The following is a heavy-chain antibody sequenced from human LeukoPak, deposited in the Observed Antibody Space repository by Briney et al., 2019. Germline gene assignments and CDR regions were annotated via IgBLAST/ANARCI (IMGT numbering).Heavy chain of an antibody. CDR3: ARVRGPTNQRIDY. D-gene: IGHD3-3*01. CDR2: IYYSGST. CDR1: GGSISSYY. Sequence: SETLSLTCTVSGGSISSYYWSWIRQHPGKGLEWIGYIYYSGSTYYNPSLKSRVTISVDTSKNQFSLKLSSVTAADTAVYYCARVRGPTNQRIDYWGQGTLVTVSS. J-gene: IGHJ4*02. V-gene: IGHV4-59*06.